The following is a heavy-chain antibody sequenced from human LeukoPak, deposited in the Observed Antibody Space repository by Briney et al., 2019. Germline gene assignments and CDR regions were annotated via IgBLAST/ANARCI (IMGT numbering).Heavy chain of an antibody. Sequence: SETLSLTCTVSGGSISSYYWSWIRQPPGKGLEWIGYIYCSGSTNYNPSLKSRVTISVDTSKNQFSLKLSSVTAADTAVYYCARSDLTNYYYYGMDVWGQGTTVTVSS. CDR1: GGSISSYY. CDR3: ARSDLTNYYYYGMDV. J-gene: IGHJ6*02. D-gene: IGHD3-9*01. CDR2: IYCSGST. V-gene: IGHV4-59*01.